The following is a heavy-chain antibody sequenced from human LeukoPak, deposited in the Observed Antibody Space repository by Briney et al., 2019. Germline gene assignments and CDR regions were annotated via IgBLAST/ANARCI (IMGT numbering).Heavy chain of an antibody. Sequence: GSLRLSCAASGFTLSSYEMNWVRQAPGKGLEWVSYISISGSTIYDADSLKGRFTFSRDNAKNSLYLQMNSLRAEDTAVYYCARGQVYYLNGNWFDPWGQGTLVTVSS. V-gene: IGHV3-48*03. CDR1: GFTLSSYE. D-gene: IGHD3-10*01. J-gene: IGHJ5*02. CDR2: ISISGSTI. CDR3: ARGQVYYLNGNWFDP.